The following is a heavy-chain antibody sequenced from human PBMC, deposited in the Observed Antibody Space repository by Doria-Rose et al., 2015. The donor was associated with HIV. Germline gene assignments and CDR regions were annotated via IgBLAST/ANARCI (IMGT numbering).Heavy chain of an antibody. Sequence: QESGPVLVKPTETLTLTCTVSGVSLSSPGMGVSWIRQPPGRALEWLANIFSDDERSYKTSLKGRLTISRGTSKSQAVLTMTDMDPVDTATYYCARIKSSRWYHKYYFDFWGQGTLVIVSA. V-gene: IGHV2-26*01. CDR1: GVSLSSPGMG. CDR3: ARIKSSRWYHKYYFDF. J-gene: IGHJ4*02. CDR2: IFSDDER. D-gene: IGHD6-13*01.